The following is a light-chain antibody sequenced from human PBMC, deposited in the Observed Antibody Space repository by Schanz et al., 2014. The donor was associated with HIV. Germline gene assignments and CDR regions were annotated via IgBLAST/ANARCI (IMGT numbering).Light chain of an antibody. CDR3: QQCSSWPGT. CDR2: GAS. V-gene: IGKV3-20*01. J-gene: IGKJ1*01. CDR1: QTIRNNY. Sequence: EIVLTQSPGTLSLSPGERATLSCRASQTIRNNYLAWYQHKPGQAPRLLISGASTRATGIPDRFSGSGSGTDFTLTISRLEPEDCAVYYCQQCSSWPGTFGQGTKVEIK.